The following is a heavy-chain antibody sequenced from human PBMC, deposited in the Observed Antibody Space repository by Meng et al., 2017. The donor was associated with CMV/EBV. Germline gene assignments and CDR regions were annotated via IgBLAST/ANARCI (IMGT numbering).Heavy chain of an antibody. V-gene: IGHV1-69*10. CDR1: GGTFSSYA. D-gene: IGHD3-3*01. Sequence: SVKVSCKASGGTFSSYAISWVRQAPGQGLEWMGGIIPILGIANYAQKFQGRVTITADKSTSTAYMELSSLRSEDTAVYYCARQRVTIFGVVTLYYGMDVWGQGTTVTVSS. CDR2: IIPILGIA. J-gene: IGHJ6*02. CDR3: ARQRVTIFGVVTLYYGMDV.